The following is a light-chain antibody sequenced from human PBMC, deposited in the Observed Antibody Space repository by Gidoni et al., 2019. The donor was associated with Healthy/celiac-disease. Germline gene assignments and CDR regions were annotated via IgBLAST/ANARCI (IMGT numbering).Light chain of an antibody. Sequence: IHMPQSPASLSASVGARVTITCRASQSIISYLHLYQQKPGKAPKLLIYAASSLQSGVPSRISGSGYGTDFTITISSLQTEEFATDYCQQSYSNLWTFGQXIKVEIK. CDR3: QQSYSNLWT. CDR2: AAS. J-gene: IGKJ1*01. V-gene: IGKV1-39*01. CDR1: QSIISY.